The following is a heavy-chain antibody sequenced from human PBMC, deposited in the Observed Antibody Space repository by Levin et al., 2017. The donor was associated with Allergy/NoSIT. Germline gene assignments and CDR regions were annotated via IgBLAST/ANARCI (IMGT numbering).Heavy chain of an antibody. CDR2: IHTSGTT. CDR3: AREKTIVINYYYYMDV. CDR1: GGSISSSNYY. V-gene: IGHV4-61*09. D-gene: IGHD2/OR15-2a*01. J-gene: IGHJ6*03. Sequence: LRLSCTVSGGSISSSNYYWSWIRQPAGKGLEWIGHIHTSGTTNYNPSLKSRVTISMDTSKNQFSLKLSSVTAADTAVYYCAREKTIVINYYYYMDVWGKGTTVTVSS.